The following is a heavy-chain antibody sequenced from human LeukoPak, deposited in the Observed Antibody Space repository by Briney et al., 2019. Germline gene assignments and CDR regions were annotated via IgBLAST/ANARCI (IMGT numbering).Heavy chain of an antibody. CDR3: ARWGSGTSPFDD. CDR1: GFAFSRFG. Sequence: WGSLRLSCAASGFAFSRFGMHWVRQPPGKGLEWVSFIRYDGNEKYYEDSVKGRFTISRDNSKNTLYLQMNSLRDDDTAVYFCARWGSGTSPFDDWGQGTLVTVSS. D-gene: IGHD3-16*01. V-gene: IGHV3-30*02. CDR2: IRYDGNEK. J-gene: IGHJ4*02.